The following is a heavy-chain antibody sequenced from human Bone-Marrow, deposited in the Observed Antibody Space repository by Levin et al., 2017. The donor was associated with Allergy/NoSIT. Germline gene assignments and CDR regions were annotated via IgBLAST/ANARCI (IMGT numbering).Heavy chain of an antibody. J-gene: IGHJ3*02. CDR3: ARAKQGYIYDPFDM. CDR2: ISSRSSHI. V-gene: IGHV3-21*01. D-gene: IGHD5-18*01. Sequence: GGSLRLSCAASGFSFNNYSMNWVRQAPGKGLEWVSSISSRSSHIYYVDSVEGRFTISRDNAKSSLFMQMNSLRAEDTAVYYCARAKQGYIYDPFDMWGQGTLVTVSS. CDR1: GFSFNNYS.